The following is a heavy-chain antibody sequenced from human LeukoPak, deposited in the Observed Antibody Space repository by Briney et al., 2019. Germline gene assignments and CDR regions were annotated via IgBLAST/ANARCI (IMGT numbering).Heavy chain of an antibody. CDR2: ISYSGST. Sequence: SETLSLTCTVSGGSISSSSYYWGWIRQPPGKGLEWIGSISYSGSTYHNLSLKSRVTISVDTSKNQFSLKLSSVTAADTAVYYCAKLVIIVATVSGMDVWGQGTTVTVSS. CDR3: AKLVIIVATVSGMDV. D-gene: IGHD5-12*01. CDR1: GGSISSSSYY. J-gene: IGHJ6*02. V-gene: IGHV4-39*01.